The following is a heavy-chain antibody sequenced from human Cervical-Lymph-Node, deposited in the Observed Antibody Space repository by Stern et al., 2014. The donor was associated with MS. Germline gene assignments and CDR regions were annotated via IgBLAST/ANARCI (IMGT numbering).Heavy chain of an antibody. V-gene: IGHV1-46*01. D-gene: IGHD6-13*01. CDR3: ARDRGYTSSWFLDY. Sequence: QVQLVQSGAEVKKPGASVKVSCKASGYTFTSYYMLWVRQAPGQGLEWMGMINPSDDSATYAQKFQGRVTMTSDTSTSTVYMELNSLRSEDTAVYYCARDRGYTSSWFLDYWGQGTLVTVSS. J-gene: IGHJ4*02. CDR1: GYTFTSYY. CDR2: INPSDDSA.